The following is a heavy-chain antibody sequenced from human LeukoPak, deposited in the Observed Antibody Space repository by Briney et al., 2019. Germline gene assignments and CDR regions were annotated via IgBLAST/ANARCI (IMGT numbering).Heavy chain of an antibody. Sequence: GGSLRLSCAASGFNFSSYGMHWVRQAPGKGLEWVAFIRYDGSNKYYADPVKGRFTITRDNSKNTLYLQMNSLRAEDTAVYYCAKDRHPIVVVPVSIDYWGQGTLVTVSS. V-gene: IGHV3-30*02. J-gene: IGHJ4*02. CDR1: GFNFSSYG. CDR3: AKDRHPIVVVPVSIDY. D-gene: IGHD2-2*01. CDR2: IRYDGSNK.